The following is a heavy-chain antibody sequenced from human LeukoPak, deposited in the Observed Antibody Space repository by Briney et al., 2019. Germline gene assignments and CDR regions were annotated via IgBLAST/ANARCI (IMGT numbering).Heavy chain of an antibody. Sequence: GGSLRLSCAASGFTFDDYAMHWVRQAPGKGLEWVSGISWNSGSIGYADSAKGRFTISRDNAKNSLYLQMNSLRAEDTALYYCASAQGLAAVHYFDYWGQGTLLTVSS. V-gene: IGHV3-9*01. CDR3: ASAQGLAAVHYFDY. CDR1: GFTFDDYA. CDR2: ISWNSGSI. D-gene: IGHD6-25*01. J-gene: IGHJ4*02.